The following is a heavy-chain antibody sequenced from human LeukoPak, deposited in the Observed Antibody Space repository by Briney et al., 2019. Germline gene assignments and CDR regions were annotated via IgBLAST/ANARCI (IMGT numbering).Heavy chain of an antibody. D-gene: IGHD3-9*01. Sequence: GGSLRLSCSASGFPFSSYAMHWVRQAPGKGLEYVSAISDSGGSTYYADSVKGRFTISRDNSKNTLYLQMNSLRAEDTAVYYCARTGYANNWFDPWGQGTLVTVSS. CDR3: ARTGYANNWFDP. CDR2: ISDSGGST. V-gene: IGHV3-64*04. J-gene: IGHJ5*02. CDR1: GFPFSSYA.